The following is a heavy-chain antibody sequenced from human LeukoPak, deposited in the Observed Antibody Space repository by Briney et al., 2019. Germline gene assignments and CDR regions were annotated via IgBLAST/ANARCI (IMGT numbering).Heavy chain of an antibody. CDR3: ARDDNGGFDY. J-gene: IGHJ4*02. V-gene: IGHV3-74*01. D-gene: IGHD7-27*01. CDR1: GFTFSSYW. Sequence: GGSLRLSCAASGFTFSSYWMHWVRQGPGKGLVWVSSINSDGSSTTYADSVKGRFTISRDNGKNTLYLQMNSLRVEDTGVYYCARDDNGGFDYWGQGTLVTVSS. CDR2: INSDGSST.